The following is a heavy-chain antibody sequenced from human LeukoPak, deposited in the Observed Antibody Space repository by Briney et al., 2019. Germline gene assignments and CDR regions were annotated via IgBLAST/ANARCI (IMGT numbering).Heavy chain of an antibody. V-gene: IGHV1-46*01. D-gene: IGHD3-10*01. J-gene: IGHJ3*02. CDR1: GYTFTSYY. CDR2: INPSGGST. CDR3: ARSSMVRGVIITSNVDACDI. Sequence: ASVKVSCKASGYTFTSYYMHWVRQAPGQGLEWMGIINPSGGSTSYAQKFQGRVTMTRDTSTSTVYMELSSLRSEDTAVYYCARSSMVRGVIITSNVDACDIWGQGTMVTVSS.